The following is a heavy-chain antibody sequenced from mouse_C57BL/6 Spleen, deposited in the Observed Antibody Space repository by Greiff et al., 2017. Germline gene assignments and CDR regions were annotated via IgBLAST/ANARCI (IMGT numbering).Heavy chain of an antibody. CDR1: GFNIKDDY. V-gene: IGHV14-4*01. D-gene: IGHD2-14*01. CDR2: IDPEDGDT. Sequence: VQLQQSGAELVRPGASVKLSCTASGFNIKDDYMHWVKQRPEQGLEWIGWIDPEDGDTDNASKFQGKATITADTSSNTAYLQLSSLTSEDTAVYYCTRGVPPAWFADWGEGTLVTVSA. CDR3: TRGVPPAWFAD. J-gene: IGHJ3*01.